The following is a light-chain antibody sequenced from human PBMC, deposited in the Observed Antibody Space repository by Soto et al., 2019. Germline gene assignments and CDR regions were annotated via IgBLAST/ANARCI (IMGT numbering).Light chain of an antibody. J-gene: IGKJ1*01. CDR1: QSVSGW. Sequence: DIQMTQSASTVSASVGDTVTVTCRASQSVSGWLAWYQQKPGEAPKLLIYKASSLESGVPSRFSGSGSGTEFTLTISSLQPDDFATYYCQQYNSYSRTFGQGTKV. CDR2: KAS. CDR3: QQYNSYSRT. V-gene: IGKV1-5*03.